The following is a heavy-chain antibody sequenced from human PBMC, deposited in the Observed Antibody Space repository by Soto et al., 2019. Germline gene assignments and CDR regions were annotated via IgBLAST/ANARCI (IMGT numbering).Heavy chain of an antibody. V-gene: IGHV3-30*18. J-gene: IGHJ6*02. CDR3: AKDLRYGTNGVCYSHYYGMDV. Sequence: QVQLVESGGGVVQPGRSLRLSCAASGFTFSSYGMHWVRQAPGKGLEWVAVISYDGSNKYYADSVKGRFTISRANSKNTLGRQMNSQRAEGTAVYYCAKDLRYGTNGVCYSHYYGMDVWGQGTTVTFAS. D-gene: IGHD2-8*01. CDR1: GFTFSSYG. CDR2: ISYDGSNK.